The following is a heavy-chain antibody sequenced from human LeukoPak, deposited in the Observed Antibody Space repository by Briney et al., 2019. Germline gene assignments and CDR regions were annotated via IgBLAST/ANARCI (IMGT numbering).Heavy chain of an antibody. D-gene: IGHD3-16*02. Sequence: GGSLRLSCAASGFTFTSNWMSWVRQAPGKGLEWVANIKQDGSDKFYVDSVKDRFTISRDNAKSTLYLQMNSLRAEDTAVYYCATFTERENYHYTANLWGQGTLVIVS. CDR1: GFTFTSNW. CDR3: ATFTERENYHYTANL. J-gene: IGHJ4*02. CDR2: IKQDGSDK. V-gene: IGHV3-7*01.